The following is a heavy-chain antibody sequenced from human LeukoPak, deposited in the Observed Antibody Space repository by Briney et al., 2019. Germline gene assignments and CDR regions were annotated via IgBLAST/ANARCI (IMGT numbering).Heavy chain of an antibody. Sequence: ASVKVSCKAFGYTFTSNYMHWVRQAPGQGPEWMGVISPSGGSTTYAQKFQGRITMTRDTSTSTVYMELSSLRSEDTAVYYCARDYLKVVLAATAPSAGHMDNWGQGTLVTVSS. D-gene: IGHD2-15*01. CDR1: GYTFTSNY. CDR3: ARDYLKVVLAATAPSAGHMDN. J-gene: IGHJ4*02. V-gene: IGHV1-46*01. CDR2: ISPSGGST.